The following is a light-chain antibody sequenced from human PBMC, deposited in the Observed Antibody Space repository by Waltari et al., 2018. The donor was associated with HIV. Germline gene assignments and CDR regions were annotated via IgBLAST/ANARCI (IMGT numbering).Light chain of an antibody. Sequence: QSALTQPASVSGSPGQSITISCTGTSSDVGGYNYVSWYQQHPGKAPKLMIFEVSNRPSGASNRFSGSKSVNTASLTISGLQAEDEADYYCSSYTTRSTPDPNWVFGGGTKLTVL. CDR2: EVS. CDR1: SSDVGGYNY. CDR3: SSYTTRSTPDPNWV. J-gene: IGLJ3*02. V-gene: IGLV2-14*01.